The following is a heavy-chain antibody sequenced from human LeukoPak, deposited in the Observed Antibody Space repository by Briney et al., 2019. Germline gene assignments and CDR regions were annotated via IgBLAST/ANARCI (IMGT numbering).Heavy chain of an antibody. Sequence: GGSLRLSCAASGFTVSSNYMSWVRQAPGKGLEWVSVIYSGGSTYYADSVKGRFTISRHNSKSTLYLQMNSLRAEDTAVYYCARDNPSGYFDYWGQGTLVTVSS. D-gene: IGHD2-15*01. CDR2: IYSGGST. J-gene: IGHJ4*02. CDR3: ARDNPSGYFDY. V-gene: IGHV3-53*04. CDR1: GFTVSSNY.